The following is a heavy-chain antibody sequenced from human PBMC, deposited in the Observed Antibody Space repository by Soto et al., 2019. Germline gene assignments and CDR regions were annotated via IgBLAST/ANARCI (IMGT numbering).Heavy chain of an antibody. D-gene: IGHD3-16*01. J-gene: IGHJ3*02. CDR1: GFTFTNYA. CDR2: SSVSGSGGST. Sequence: TGGSLRLSCAASGFTFTNYAMTLVRQSPGKGLEGVSISSVSGSGGSTNYADSVKGRFTISIDNSKNTLYLQMNSLRVEEKAVYYCERTQRALWGLQSKDRDALDIWGQGTMVAVSS. V-gene: IGHV3-23*01. CDR3: ERTQRALWGLQSKDRDALDI.